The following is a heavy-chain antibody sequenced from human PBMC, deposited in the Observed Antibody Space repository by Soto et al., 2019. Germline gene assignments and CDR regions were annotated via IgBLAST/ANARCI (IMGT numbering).Heavy chain of an antibody. D-gene: IGHD3-10*01. CDR3: ARDFGAGAHFDY. J-gene: IGHJ4*02. Sequence: QMQLQQWGAGLVKPSETLSLPCAMYGGSLRDYWWSWIRLSTGKGLEWIGEINQSGRTNYNPSLQSRVTISLDTSQNHFSLKLTSVTAADTAVYYCARDFGAGAHFDYWGQGTLLTVSS. V-gene: IGHV4-34*01. CDR2: INQSGRT. CDR1: GGSLRDYW.